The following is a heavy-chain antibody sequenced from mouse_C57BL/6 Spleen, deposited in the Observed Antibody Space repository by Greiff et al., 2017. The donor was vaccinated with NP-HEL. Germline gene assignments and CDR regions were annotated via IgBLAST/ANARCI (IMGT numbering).Heavy chain of an antibody. Sequence: VQLQQPGAELVMPGASVKLSCKASGYTFTSYWMHWVKQRPGQGLEWIGEIDPSDSYTNYNQKFKGKSTLTVDKSSSTAYMQLSSLTSEDSAVYYCARLITTVVGYYFDYWGQGTTLTVSS. J-gene: IGHJ2*01. D-gene: IGHD1-1*01. V-gene: IGHV1-69*01. CDR2: IDPSDSYT. CDR1: GYTFTSYW. CDR3: ARLITTVVGYYFDY.